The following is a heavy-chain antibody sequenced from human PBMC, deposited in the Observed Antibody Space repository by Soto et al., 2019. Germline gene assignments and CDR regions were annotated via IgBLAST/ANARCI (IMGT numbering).Heavy chain of an antibody. CDR2: ISAGNGNT. V-gene: IGHV1-3*01. CDR3: ARLGITGNRDYYYCYGMDV. CDR1: GYTFNSYA. Sequence: ASVKVSCKASGYTFNSYAMHWVRQAPGQRLEWMGWISAGNGNTKYSQKFQGRVTITRDTSASIAYMELSSLRSEDTAVYYCARLGITGNRDYYYCYGMDVWGQGTTVTVSS. D-gene: IGHD1-20*01. J-gene: IGHJ6*02.